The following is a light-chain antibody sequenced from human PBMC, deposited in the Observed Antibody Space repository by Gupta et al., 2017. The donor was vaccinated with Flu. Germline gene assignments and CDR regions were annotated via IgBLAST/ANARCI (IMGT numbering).Light chain of an antibody. CDR1: SGSIANNY. Sequence: NFMLTQPHSVSGSPGETVTIPCPRSSGSIANNYVQSYRQRPGSAPTTVIHEDDQRPSGVPDRFSGSIDTSSNSASLTISGLRTEDEADYYCQSYDSTNPWVFGGGTKLTVL. V-gene: IGLV6-57*03. CDR3: QSYDSTNPWV. CDR2: EDD. J-gene: IGLJ3*02.